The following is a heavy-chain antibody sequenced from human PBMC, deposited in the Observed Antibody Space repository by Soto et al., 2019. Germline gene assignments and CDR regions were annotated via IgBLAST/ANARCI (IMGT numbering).Heavy chain of an antibody. V-gene: IGHV4-4*02. CDR1: GGSISSSNW. D-gene: IGHD6-19*01. CDR3: ARSEQWLASHYYYYGMDV. Sequence: QVQLQESGPGLVKPSGTLSLTCAVSGGSISSSNWWSWVRQPPGKGLEWIGEIYHSGSTNYNPSLKSRVTIPVDKSKNQFSLKLSSVTAADTAVYYCARSEQWLASHYYYYGMDVWGQGTTVTVSS. CDR2: IYHSGST. J-gene: IGHJ6*02.